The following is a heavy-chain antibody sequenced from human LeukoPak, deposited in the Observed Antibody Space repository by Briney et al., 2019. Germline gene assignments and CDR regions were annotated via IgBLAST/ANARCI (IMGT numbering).Heavy chain of an antibody. V-gene: IGHV3-33*06. Sequence: GGSLRLSCAASGFTFSSYGMHWVRQAPGKGLEWVAVIWYDGSNKYYADSVKGRFTISRDNSKNTLYLQMNSLRAEDTAVYYCAKDLPPSTNYYYYYGMDVWGQGTTVTVSS. CDR3: AKDLPPSTNYYYYYGMDV. J-gene: IGHJ6*02. D-gene: IGHD2/OR15-2a*01. CDR1: GFTFSSYG. CDR2: IWYDGSNK.